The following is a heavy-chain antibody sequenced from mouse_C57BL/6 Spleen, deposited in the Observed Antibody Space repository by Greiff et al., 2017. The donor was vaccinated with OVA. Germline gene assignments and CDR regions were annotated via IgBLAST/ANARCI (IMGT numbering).Heavy chain of an antibody. J-gene: IGHJ2*01. Sequence: EVKLVESGGDLVKPGGSLKLSCAASGFTFSSYGMSWVRQTPDKRLEWVATISSGGSYTYYPDSVKGRFTISRDNAKNTLYLQMSSLKSEDTAMYYCARQGDYGSSLYYFDYWGQGTTLTVSS. CDR1: GFTFSSYG. CDR2: ISSGGSYT. D-gene: IGHD1-1*01. V-gene: IGHV5-6*01. CDR3: ARQGDYGSSLYYFDY.